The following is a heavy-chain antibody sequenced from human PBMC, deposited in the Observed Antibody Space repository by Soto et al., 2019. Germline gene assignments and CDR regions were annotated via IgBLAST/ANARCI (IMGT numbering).Heavy chain of an antibody. CDR1: GGSISSSSYY. Sequence: SETLSLTCTVSGGSISSSSYYWGWIRQPPGKGLEWIGSIYYSGSTNYNPSLKSRVTISVDTSKNQFSLKLSSVAAADTAVYYCARLWRIAAARPFDYWGQGTLVPGSS. D-gene: IGHD6-13*01. V-gene: IGHV4-39*07. CDR2: IYYSGST. J-gene: IGHJ4*02. CDR3: ARLWRIAAARPFDY.